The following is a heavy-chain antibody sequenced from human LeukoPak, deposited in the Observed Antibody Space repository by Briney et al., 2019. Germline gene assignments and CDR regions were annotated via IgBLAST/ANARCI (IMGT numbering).Heavy chain of an antibody. CDR1: GFTFSDYY. Sequence: GGSLRLSCAASGFTFSDYYMSWIRQAPGKGLEWVSYISSSGSTIYYADSVKGRFTISRDNAKNSLYLQMNSLSAEDTAVYYCARDFGFTMVRNFDYWGQGTLVTVSS. J-gene: IGHJ4*02. CDR2: ISSSGSTI. V-gene: IGHV3-11*01. CDR3: ARDFGFTMVRNFDY. D-gene: IGHD3-10*01.